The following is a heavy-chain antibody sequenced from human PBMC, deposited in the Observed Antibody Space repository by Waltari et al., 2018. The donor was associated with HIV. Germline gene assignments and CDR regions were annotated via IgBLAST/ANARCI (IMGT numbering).Heavy chain of an antibody. CDR2: ITRGSSYL. V-gene: IGHV3-21*02. Sequence: EVRLVESGGGLVKPGGSLTLSCTARGFNLHLVPLTWVRLAPRKGLEWVSSITRGSSYLYYSDAVKGRFTVSRDNAKNSLFLQLKALTAEDTALYFCVRDRTSVTTGDFDSWGQGVPVTVSS. CDR1: GFNLHLVP. D-gene: IGHD1-1*01. J-gene: IGHJ4*02. CDR3: VRDRTSVTTGDFDS.